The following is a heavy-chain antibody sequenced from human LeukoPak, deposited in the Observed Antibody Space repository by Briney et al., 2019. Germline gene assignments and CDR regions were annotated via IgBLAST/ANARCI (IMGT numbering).Heavy chain of an antibody. CDR1: GFTFSSYE. CDR2: ISSSGSAI. CDR3: ARDRYYGSGSYVY. V-gene: IGHV3-48*03. Sequence: GGSLSLSCAASGFTFSSYEMNWVRQAPGKGLEWVSYISSSGSAIYYADSVKGRFTISRDNAKNSLYLQVNSLRAEGTGVYYCARDRYYGSGSYVYWGQGTLVTVSS. J-gene: IGHJ4*02. D-gene: IGHD3-10*01.